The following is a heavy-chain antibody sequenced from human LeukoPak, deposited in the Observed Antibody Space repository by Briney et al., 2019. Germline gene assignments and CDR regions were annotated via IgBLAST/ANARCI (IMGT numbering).Heavy chain of an antibody. J-gene: IGHJ4*02. CDR3: ARDEMEHHGSYYDF. CDR1: GGSISSSSYY. V-gene: IGHV4-39*07. CDR2: VYHSGST. D-gene: IGHD1/OR15-1a*01. Sequence: PSETLSLTCTVSGGSISSSSYYWGWIRQPPGKGLEWIGSVYHSGSTYYNPSLKSRATISVDTSKNQFSLKLSSVTAADTAFYYCARDEMEHHGSYYDFWGQGTLVTVSS.